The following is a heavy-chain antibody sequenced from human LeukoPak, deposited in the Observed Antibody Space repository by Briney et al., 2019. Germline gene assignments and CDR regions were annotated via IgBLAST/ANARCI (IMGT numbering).Heavy chain of an antibody. Sequence: SETLSLTCAVSGYSISSGYYWGWMRQPPGKGLEWIGSMHHSGSTFYNPSLKSRVTISVDTSKNQFSLKLSSVTAADTAVYFCAAKNLDTAMVRIPYWGQGTLVTVSS. CDR2: MHHSGST. CDR1: GYSISSGYY. D-gene: IGHD5-18*01. V-gene: IGHV4-38-2*01. CDR3: AAKNLDTAMVRIPY. J-gene: IGHJ4*02.